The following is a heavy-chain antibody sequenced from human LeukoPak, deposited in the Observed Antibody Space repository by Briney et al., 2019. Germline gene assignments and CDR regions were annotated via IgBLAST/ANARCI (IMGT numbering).Heavy chain of an antibody. D-gene: IGHD3-3*01. CDR2: IYPGDSDT. J-gene: IGHJ4*02. Sequence: GESLKISCKGSGYSFTSYWIGWVHQMPGKGLEWMGIIYPGDSDTRYSPSFQGQVTISADKSISPAYLQWSSLKASDTAMYYCARAPYYDFWSGHHFDYWGQGTLVTVSS. V-gene: IGHV5-51*07. CDR3: ARAPYYDFWSGHHFDY. CDR1: GYSFTSYW.